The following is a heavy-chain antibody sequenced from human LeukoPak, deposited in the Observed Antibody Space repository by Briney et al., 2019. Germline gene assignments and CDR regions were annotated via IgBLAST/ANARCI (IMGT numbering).Heavy chain of an antibody. D-gene: IGHD6-6*01. CDR2: IYHSGST. Sequence: SETLSLTCAVSGGSISSGGYSWSWIRQPPGKGLEWIGYIYHSGSTYYNPSLKSRVTISVDTSKNQFSLKLSSVTAADTAVYYCARSASIAARPGYYGTDVWGQGTTVTVSS. CDR1: GGSISSGGYS. J-gene: IGHJ6*02. CDR3: ARSASIAARPGYYGTDV. V-gene: IGHV4-30-2*02.